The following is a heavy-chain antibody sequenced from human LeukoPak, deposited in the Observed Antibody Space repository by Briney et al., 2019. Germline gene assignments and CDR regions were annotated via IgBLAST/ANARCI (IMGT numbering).Heavy chain of an antibody. D-gene: IGHD2-2*01. CDR2: IYTSGST. V-gene: IGHV4-61*02. CDR1: GGSISSGSYS. Sequence: SETLSLTCTVSGGSISSGSYSWSWIRQPAGKGLEWIGRIYTSGSTNYNPSLKRRVTISVDTSKNQFSLKLSSVPAADTAVYYCARDALDIVVVPAATLLDLWGRGTLVTVSS. CDR3: ARDALDIVVVPAATLLDL. J-gene: IGHJ2*01.